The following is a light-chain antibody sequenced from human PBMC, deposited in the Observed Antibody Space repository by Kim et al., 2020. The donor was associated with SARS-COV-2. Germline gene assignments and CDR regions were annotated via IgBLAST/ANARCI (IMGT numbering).Light chain of an antibody. CDR1: KLGDKY. V-gene: IGLV3-1*01. CDR3: QAWDSSTYV. Sequence: SVSPGQTASITCSGDKLGDKYACWYQQKPGQPPVLVIYQDNKRPSGIPERFSGSNSGNTATLTISGTQAMDEADYYCQAWDSSTYVFGTGTKVTVL. CDR2: QDN. J-gene: IGLJ1*01.